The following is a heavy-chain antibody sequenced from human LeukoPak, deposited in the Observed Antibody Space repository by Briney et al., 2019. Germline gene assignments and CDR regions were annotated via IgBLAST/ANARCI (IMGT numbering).Heavy chain of an antibody. Sequence: PGGSLRLSCAASGFTFSSYAMSWARQAPGKGLEWVSAISGSGGSTYYADSVKGRFTISRDNSKNTLYLQMNSLRAEDTAVYYCAKDLNSTYNYDSRGYEDALDIWGQGTMVTVSS. CDR2: ISGSGGST. CDR1: GFTFSSYA. V-gene: IGHV3-23*01. CDR3: AKDLNSTYNYDSRGYEDALDI. J-gene: IGHJ3*02. D-gene: IGHD3-22*01.